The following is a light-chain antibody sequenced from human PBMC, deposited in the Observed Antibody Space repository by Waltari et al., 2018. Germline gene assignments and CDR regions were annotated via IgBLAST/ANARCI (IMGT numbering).Light chain of an antibody. Sequence: DIVVTQSPLSLPVTPGEPASISCRSSQSLLHSNGNNYLDWYLQKPGQSPQFLFYLGSNRASGVPDRISGSGSGTDCTLKVSRVEAEDGGVYYGMQSLQALWTVGQGTKVEIK. J-gene: IGKJ1*01. V-gene: IGKV2-28*01. CDR3: MQSLQALWT. CDR2: LGS. CDR1: QSLLHSNGNNY.